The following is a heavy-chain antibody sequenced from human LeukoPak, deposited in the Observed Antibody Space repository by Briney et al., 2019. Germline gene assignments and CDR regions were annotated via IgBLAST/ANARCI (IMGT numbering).Heavy chain of an antibody. J-gene: IGHJ4*02. CDR2: ISSDAIT. CDR3: TRGRGGD. V-gene: IGHV3-53*01. D-gene: IGHD2-15*01. CDR1: GVTVSGDF. Sequence: PGGSLRLSCAASGVTVSGDFMGWVRQAPGKGLEWVSLISSDAITYYADSVKGRFTISRDNSKNTLYLQMNSLRAEDTAFDYCTRGRGGDWGQGALVTVSS.